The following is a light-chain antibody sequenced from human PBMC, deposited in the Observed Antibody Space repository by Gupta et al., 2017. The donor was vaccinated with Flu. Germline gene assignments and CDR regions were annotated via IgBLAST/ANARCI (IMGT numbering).Light chain of an antibody. CDR1: QSVLYSSNNKNY. V-gene: IGKV4-1*01. Sequence: DIVMTQSPDPLAVSLGERATINCKSSQSVLYSSNNKNYLAWYQQKPGQPPKLLIYWASTRESGVPDRFSGSGSGTYFTLTISSLQAEDVAVYYCQQDDSTPYSFGQGTKLEIK. CDR3: QQDDSTPYS. CDR2: WAS. J-gene: IGKJ2*03.